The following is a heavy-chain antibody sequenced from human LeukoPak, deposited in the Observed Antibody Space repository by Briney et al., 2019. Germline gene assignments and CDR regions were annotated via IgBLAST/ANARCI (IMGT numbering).Heavy chain of an antibody. V-gene: IGHV4-59*01. CDR2: IYYSGST. Sequence: SETLSLTCTVSGGSMSSYYWSWIRQPPGKGLEWIGYIYYSGSTNYNPSLKSRVTISVDTSKNQFSLKLSSVTAADTAVYYCARANDITMIAYWGQGTLVTVSS. CDR3: ARANDITMIAY. D-gene: IGHD3-22*01. CDR1: GGSMSSYY. J-gene: IGHJ4*02.